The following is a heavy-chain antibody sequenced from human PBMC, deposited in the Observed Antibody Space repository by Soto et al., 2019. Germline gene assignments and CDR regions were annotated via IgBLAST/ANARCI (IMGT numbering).Heavy chain of an antibody. D-gene: IGHD3-22*01. J-gene: IGHJ4*02. Sequence: QIQLVQSGGEVKKPGASVKVSCKASGYTFRSYGISWGRQAPGQGLEWVGWISAYNGDTHYAPKFQDRITLTTETSTDTAYMELRSLRLDDTAVYYCARDWSRYYDNSGLIWFYWGQGSLVTVSS. CDR1: GYTFRSYG. CDR2: ISAYNGDT. CDR3: ARDWSRYYDNSGLIWFY. V-gene: IGHV1-18*04.